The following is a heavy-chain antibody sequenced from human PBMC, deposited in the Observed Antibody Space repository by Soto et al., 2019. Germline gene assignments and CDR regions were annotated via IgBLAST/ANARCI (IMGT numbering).Heavy chain of an antibody. CDR1: GGTFSSYA. CDR3: AKGGIDYYDSSGYHAFDI. D-gene: IGHD3-22*01. CDR2: IIPIFGTA. J-gene: IGHJ3*02. Sequence: SSVKVSCKASGGTFSSYAISWVRQAPGKGLEWMGGIIPIFGTANYAQKFQGRVTITADESTSTAYMELSSLRSEDTAGYYCAKGGIDYYDSSGYHAFDIWGQGTMVTV. V-gene: IGHV1-69*13.